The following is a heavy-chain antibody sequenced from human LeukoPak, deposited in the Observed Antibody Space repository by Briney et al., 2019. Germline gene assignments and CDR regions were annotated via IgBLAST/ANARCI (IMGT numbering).Heavy chain of an antibody. Sequence: SVKVSCKASGGTFSSYAISWVRQAPGQGLEWMGGIIPIFGTANYAQKFQGRVTITTDESTSTAYMELSSLRSEDTAVYYCARANDGGSTSQSAYYFDYWGQGTLVTVSS. J-gene: IGHJ4*02. V-gene: IGHV1-69*05. CDR2: IIPIFGTA. CDR1: GGTFSSYA. CDR3: ARANDGGSTSQSAYYFDY. D-gene: IGHD4-23*01.